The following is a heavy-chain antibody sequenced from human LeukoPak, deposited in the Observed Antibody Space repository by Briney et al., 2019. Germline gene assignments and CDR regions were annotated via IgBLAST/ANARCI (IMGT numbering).Heavy chain of an antibody. CDR2: INPKNGVT. Sequence: ASVKVSCKASGYTFTDYYLHWVRQAPGQGLEWMGWINPKNGVTTYAHSFQGRVTMTRDTSISTAYMELRRLRDDDTAVYYCARIVVVTAHFNYWGQGTLVTVSS. D-gene: IGHD2-21*02. J-gene: IGHJ4*02. V-gene: IGHV1-2*02. CDR3: ARIVVVTAHFNY. CDR1: GYTFTDYY.